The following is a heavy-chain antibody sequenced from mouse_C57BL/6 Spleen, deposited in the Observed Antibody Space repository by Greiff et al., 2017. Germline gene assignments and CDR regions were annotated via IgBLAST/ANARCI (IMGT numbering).Heavy chain of an antibody. V-gene: IGHV1-52*01. D-gene: IGHD3-2*02. Sequence: QVQLKQPGAELVRPGSSVKLSCKASGYTFTSYWMHWVKQRPIQGLEWIGNIDPSDSETHYNQKFKDKATLTVDKSSSTAYMQLSSLTSEDSAVYYCARSLDSSGYGDYWGQGTTLTVSS. J-gene: IGHJ2*01. CDR1: GYTFTSYW. CDR3: ARSLDSSGYGDY. CDR2: IDPSDSET.